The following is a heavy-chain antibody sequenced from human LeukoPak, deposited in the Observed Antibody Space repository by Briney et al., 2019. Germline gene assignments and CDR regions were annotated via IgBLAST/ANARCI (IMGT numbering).Heavy chain of an antibody. Sequence: ASVKVSCKASGYTFTDYYIHWVRQAPGQGLEWMGLIHPNSGDTYYAQKFQGRVTMTRDTSITTAYVELDRLTSDDTAVSYCARDYSGSYTHWAQGTLVTISS. V-gene: IGHV1-2*06. CDR2: IHPNSGDT. CDR1: GYTFTDYY. CDR3: ARDYSGSYTH. D-gene: IGHD1-26*01. J-gene: IGHJ4*02.